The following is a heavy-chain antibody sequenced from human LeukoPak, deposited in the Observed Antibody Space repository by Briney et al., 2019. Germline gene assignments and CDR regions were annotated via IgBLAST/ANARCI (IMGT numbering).Heavy chain of an antibody. D-gene: IGHD6-13*01. J-gene: IGHJ6*02. CDR1: GFTFSSYV. V-gene: IGHV3-23*01. CDR2: ISGSGGST. Sequence: GGSLRLSCAASGFTFSSYVMSWVRQAPGKGLEWVSAISGSGGSTYYADSVKGRFTISRDNSKNTLYLQMNSLRAEDTAVYYCARVGVAAAVRGGGYYYGMDVWGQGTTATVSS. CDR3: ARVGVAAAVRGGGYYYGMDV.